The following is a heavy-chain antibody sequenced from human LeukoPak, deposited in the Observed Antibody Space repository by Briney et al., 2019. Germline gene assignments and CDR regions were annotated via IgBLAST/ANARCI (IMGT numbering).Heavy chain of an antibody. CDR1: GFIFSSYA. CDR2: ISGSGGTT. CDR3: AKSLDYGGNSDAFDI. V-gene: IGHV3-23*01. D-gene: IGHD4-23*01. Sequence: GGSLRLSCAASGFIFSSYAMSWVRQAPGKGLEWVSGISGSGGTTYYADSVKGRFTISRDNSKNTLYLQMNSLRAEDTAVYYCAKSLDYGGNSDAFDIWGQGTMVTVSS. J-gene: IGHJ3*02.